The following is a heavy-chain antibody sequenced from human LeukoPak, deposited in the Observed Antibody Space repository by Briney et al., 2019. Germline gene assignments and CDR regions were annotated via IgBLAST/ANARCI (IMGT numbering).Heavy chain of an antibody. J-gene: IGHJ6*02. CDR3: ARYANSPYYYYAMDV. V-gene: IGHV4-59*12. Sequence: SETLSLTCTVSGGSILGYYLSWIRQPPGKGLEWIGSIYYCGSTNYNPSLKSRVTISVETSKNQFSLKLSSVTAADTAVYYCARYANSPYYYYAMDVWGQGTTVTVSS. CDR2: IYYCGST. CDR1: GGSILGYY. D-gene: IGHD4/OR15-4a*01.